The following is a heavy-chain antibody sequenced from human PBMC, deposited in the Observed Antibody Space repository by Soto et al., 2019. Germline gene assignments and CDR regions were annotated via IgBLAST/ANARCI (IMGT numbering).Heavy chain of an antibody. CDR2: ISGGGSGA. V-gene: IGHV3-23*01. CDR1: GFTFSDHA. CDR3: AIDLWWYTH. Sequence: EVQLLESGGGLVQPGGSLRLSCTASGFTFSDHAMTWVRQAPGKGLEWLSGISGGGSGAYYADSVKGRFTVSRANSDNPPFLQMDSLRVEDTAVYYCAIDLWWYTHWGQGTRVTVSS. J-gene: IGHJ4*02. D-gene: IGHD2-15*01.